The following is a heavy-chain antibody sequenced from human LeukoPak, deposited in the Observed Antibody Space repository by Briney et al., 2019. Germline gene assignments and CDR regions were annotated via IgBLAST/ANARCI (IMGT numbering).Heavy chain of an antibody. CDR3: ARDLETGNYFDY. Sequence: GGSLRLSCAASGFTFSVYGMHWVRQAPGKGLEWVAVIGHDGSYTKYPDSVKGRFTISRDNSKNTLFLHMDSLRAEDTAMYYCARDLETGNYFDYWGQGTPVTVSS. CDR2: IGHDGSYT. V-gene: IGHV3-33*01. D-gene: IGHD3-10*01. CDR1: GFTFSVYG. J-gene: IGHJ4*02.